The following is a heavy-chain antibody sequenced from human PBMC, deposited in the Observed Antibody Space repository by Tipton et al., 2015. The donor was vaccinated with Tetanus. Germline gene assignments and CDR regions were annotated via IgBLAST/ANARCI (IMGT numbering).Heavy chain of an antibody. CDR1: GGSISTKTYY. V-gene: IGHV4-39*01. CDR3: ARHVGGYGSPPHDL. D-gene: IGHD3-10*01. CDR2: ISHSATT. Sequence: TLSLTCFVSGGSISTKTYYWGWIRQTPGKGLEWIASISHSATTFYNPSLKSRVTMSVDRPKNQFSVRLSSVTAADTGVYYCARHVGGYGSPPHDLWGQGTLVTVSS. J-gene: IGHJ5*02.